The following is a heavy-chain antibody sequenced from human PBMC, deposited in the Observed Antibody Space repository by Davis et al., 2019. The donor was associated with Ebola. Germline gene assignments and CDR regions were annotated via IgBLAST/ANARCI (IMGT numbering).Heavy chain of an antibody. CDR2: YYYTGST. D-gene: IGHD2-15*01. Sequence: SETLSLTCAVSGGFVSSGGYSWNWIRQPPGKGLEWIGYYYYTGSTYYNPSLKSRVTISVDTSKNEFSLKLSSVTAADTGVYYCASCRQGGCWYFGLDVWGQGTTVTVSS. CDR3: ASCRQGGCWYFGLDV. V-gene: IGHV4-30-4*07. CDR1: GGFVSSGGYS. J-gene: IGHJ6*02.